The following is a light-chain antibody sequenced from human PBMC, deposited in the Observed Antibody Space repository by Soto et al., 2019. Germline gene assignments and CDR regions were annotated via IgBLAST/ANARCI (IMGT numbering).Light chain of an antibody. CDR3: SSYSSSSTPFV. V-gene: IGLV2-14*01. J-gene: IGLJ7*01. Sequence: QSALTQPASVSGSPGQWITISCTGTSSDVGSYKYVSWYQHHPGKAPKLMISEVSNRPSGVSNRFSGSKSGNTASLTISGLQAEDEADYYCSSYSSSSTPFVFGTGTQLTVL. CDR2: EVS. CDR1: SSDVGSYKY.